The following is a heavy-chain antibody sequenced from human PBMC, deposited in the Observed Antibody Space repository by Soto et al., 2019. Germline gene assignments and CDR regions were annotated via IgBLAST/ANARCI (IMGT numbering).Heavy chain of an antibody. D-gene: IGHD3-10*01. CDR3: ARCGMVRRVNNAFDI. J-gene: IGHJ3*02. Sequence: QVQLQESGPGLVKPSQTLSLTCTVSGGSISSGGYYWSWIRQPPGKGLEWIGYIYYSGSTYYNPSLKSRVTISVDTSKNHFSLKLSSVTAADTAVYYCARCGMVRRVNNAFDIWGQGTMVTVSS. CDR2: IYYSGST. CDR1: GGSISSGGYY. V-gene: IGHV4-31*03.